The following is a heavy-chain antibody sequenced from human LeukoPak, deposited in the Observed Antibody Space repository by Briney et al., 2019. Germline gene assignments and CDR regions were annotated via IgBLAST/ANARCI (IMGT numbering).Heavy chain of an antibody. CDR2: LSGSGGST. J-gene: IGHJ6*02. Sequence: PGGSLRLSCAASGFTFSNYAMSWVRQAPGKGLEWVSTLSGSGGSTYYADSVKGRFTISRDNSKNTLYLQMNRLRAEDTAVYYCAKARRDYNILTGDYYYGMDVWGQGTTVTVSS. CDR3: AKARRDYNILTGDYYYGMDV. D-gene: IGHD3-9*01. CDR1: GFTFSNYA. V-gene: IGHV3-23*01.